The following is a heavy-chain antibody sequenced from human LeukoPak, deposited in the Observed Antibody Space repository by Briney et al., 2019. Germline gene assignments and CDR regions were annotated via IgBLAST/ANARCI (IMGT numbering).Heavy chain of an antibody. V-gene: IGHV1-46*01. Sequence: ASVKASCKASGYTFTSYYIHWLRQAPGQGLEWMRIINPSGGSTSYAQKFQGTVTISRATSTSTVYMELSSLRSEDTAVYSCARDTEPHYYDSSGYYGYWGQGTLVTVSS. CDR2: INPSGGST. J-gene: IGHJ4*02. CDR3: ARDTEPHYYDSSGYYGY. CDR1: GYTFTSYY. D-gene: IGHD3-22*01.